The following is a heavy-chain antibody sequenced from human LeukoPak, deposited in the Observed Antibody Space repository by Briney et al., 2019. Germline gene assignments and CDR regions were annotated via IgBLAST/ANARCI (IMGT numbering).Heavy chain of an antibody. Sequence: PGGSLRLACAAAGFSVSTYGMSWGRQAAGGGRGLVSCIRGGGETFYADSVKGRFTLSRDDSRIAVYLQMNLLRVEDRALDCCAKANRVSSADAVWWGQGIQVTVSS. D-gene: IGHD3-10*01. CDR3: AKANRVSSADAVW. V-gene: IGHV3-23*01. J-gene: IGHJ4*02. CDR1: GFSVSTYG. CDR2: IRGGGET.